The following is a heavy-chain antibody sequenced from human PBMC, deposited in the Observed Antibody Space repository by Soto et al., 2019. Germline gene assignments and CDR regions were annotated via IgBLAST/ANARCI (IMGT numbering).Heavy chain of an antibody. CDR1: GFTVSSNY. CDR3: ATSPGYDSAGAWYYYYYMDV. Sequence: PGGSLRLSCAASGFTVSSNYMSWVRQAPGKGLEWVSVIYSGGSTYYADSVKGRFTISRDNSKNTLYLQMNSLRAEDTAVYYCATSPGYDSAGAWYYYYYMDVWGKGTTVTVSS. V-gene: IGHV3-66*01. J-gene: IGHJ6*03. CDR2: IYSGGST. D-gene: IGHD5-12*01.